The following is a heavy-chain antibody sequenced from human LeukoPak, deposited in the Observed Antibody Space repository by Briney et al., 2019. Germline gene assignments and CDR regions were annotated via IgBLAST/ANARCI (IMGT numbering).Heavy chain of an antibody. CDR2: FDPEDGET. CDR3: ARTPGDLRRSPFDY. CDR1: GYTLTELF. D-gene: IGHD3-10*01. J-gene: IGHJ4*02. V-gene: IGHV1-24*01. Sequence: ASVKVSCKVSGYTLTELFMHWVRQAPGKGLEWMGGFDPEDGETIYAQKFQGRVTMTEDTSTDTAYMELNSLRAEDTAVYYCARTPGDLRRSPFDYWGQGTLVTVSS.